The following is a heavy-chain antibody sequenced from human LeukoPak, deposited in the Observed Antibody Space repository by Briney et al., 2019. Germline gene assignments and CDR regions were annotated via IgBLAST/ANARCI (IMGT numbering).Heavy chain of an antibody. CDR1: GLNFSGSN. V-gene: IGHV3-73*01. CDR3: TRRRDSGGHGFDP. Sequence: SRTLSSAAAGLNFSGSNLHWDRQAYREGLEWVGRIGSKANTYAKTIATSEKGRLSISRDDSKNTVYLQMTDLKADDTAVYYCTRRRDSGGHGFDPWGQGTLVTVSS. CDR2: IGSKANTYAK. D-gene: IGHD1-26*01. J-gene: IGHJ5*02.